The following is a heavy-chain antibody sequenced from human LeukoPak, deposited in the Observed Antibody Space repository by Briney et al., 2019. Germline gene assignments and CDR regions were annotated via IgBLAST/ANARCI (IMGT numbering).Heavy chain of an antibody. J-gene: IGHJ3*01. CDR3: ARLFSTVSDGNGYYYDHDDFDV. D-gene: IGHD3-22*01. Sequence: SETLSLTCSVTGDSISSSYWSSLRQPPGKGLEWIGNIYNSANTNYNPSLQSRVTMSVDTSKSQFSLQLTSVSAADTAVYYCARLFSTVSDGNGYYYDHDDFDVWGQGTLVTVSS. CDR2: IYNSANT. CDR1: GDSISSSY. V-gene: IGHV4-59*08.